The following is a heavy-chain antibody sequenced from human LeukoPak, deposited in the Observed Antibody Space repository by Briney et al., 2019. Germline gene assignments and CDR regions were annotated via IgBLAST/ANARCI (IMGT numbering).Heavy chain of an antibody. CDR2: ISGSGGST. Sequence: SGGSLRLSCAASGFTFNSYAISWVRHAPWKGREWVSAISGSGGSTYYADSVKGRFTISRDNSKNTLYLQMNSLRAEDTAVYYCAKDPDGGNGHWGQGTLVTVSS. V-gene: IGHV3-23*01. CDR3: AKDPDGGNGH. J-gene: IGHJ4*02. CDR1: GFTFNSYA. D-gene: IGHD2-15*01.